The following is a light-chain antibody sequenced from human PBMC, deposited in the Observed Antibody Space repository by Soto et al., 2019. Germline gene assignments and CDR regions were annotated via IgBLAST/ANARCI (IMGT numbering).Light chain of an antibody. CDR3: QQVNNYPLT. CDR2: DAS. J-gene: IGKJ4*01. Sequence: DIQLTQSPSFLSASVGDRVTITCRASQGISTFLAWYQQHPGTAPKRLIYDASNLQSGVPSRFSGSGSGTEFTLTIRSLQTEDFATYYCQQVNNYPLTFGGGTKVDIK. CDR1: QGISTF. V-gene: IGKV1-9*01.